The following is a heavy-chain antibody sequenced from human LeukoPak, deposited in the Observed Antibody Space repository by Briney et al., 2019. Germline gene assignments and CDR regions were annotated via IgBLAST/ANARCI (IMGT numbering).Heavy chain of an antibody. V-gene: IGHV3-23*01. J-gene: IGHJ4*02. D-gene: IGHD6-19*01. CDR1: GFTFSSYA. CDR3: SIAVAGTPMGY. Sequence: TGGSLRLSCAASGFTFSSYAMSWVRQAPGKGLEWVSAISGSGGSTYYADSVKGRFTISRDNSKNTLYLQMNSLRAEDTAVYYCSIAVAGTPMGYWGQGTLVTVSS. CDR2: ISGSGGST.